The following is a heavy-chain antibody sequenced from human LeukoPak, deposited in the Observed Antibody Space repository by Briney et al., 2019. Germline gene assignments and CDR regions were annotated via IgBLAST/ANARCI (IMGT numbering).Heavy chain of an antibody. D-gene: IGHD3-22*01. Sequence: GGSLRLSCAASGFTFSSYAMSWVRQAPGKGLEWVSAISGSGGSTYYADSVKGRFTISRDNSKNTPYLQMNSLRAEDTAVYYCAKKGRYYYDSSGYYPFDYWGQGTLVTVSS. J-gene: IGHJ4*02. CDR3: AKKGRYYYDSSGYYPFDY. CDR1: GFTFSSYA. V-gene: IGHV3-23*01. CDR2: ISGSGGST.